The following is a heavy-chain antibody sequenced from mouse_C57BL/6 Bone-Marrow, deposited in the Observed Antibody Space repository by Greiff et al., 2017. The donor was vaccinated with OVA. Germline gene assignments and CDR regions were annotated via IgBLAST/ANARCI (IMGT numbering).Heavy chain of an antibody. Sequence: EVQGVESGGDLVKPGGSLKLSCAASGFTFSSYGMSWVRQTPDKRLEWVATISSGGSYTYYPASVKGRFTISRDNAKNTLYLQMSSLKSEDTAMYYCARHGPYYYAMDYWGQGTSVTVSS. J-gene: IGHJ4*01. V-gene: IGHV5-6*01. CDR2: ISSGGSYT. CDR3: ARHGPYYYAMDY. CDR1: GFTFSSYG.